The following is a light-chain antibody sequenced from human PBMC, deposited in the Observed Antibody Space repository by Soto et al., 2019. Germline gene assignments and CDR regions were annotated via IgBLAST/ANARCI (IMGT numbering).Light chain of an antibody. Sequence: EIVLTQSPGTLSLSPGERATLSCRASQSVSSSYLAWYQQKPGQAPRLLIYSASNRATGITDRFSGSGSGTDFTLTISRLEPEDFAVYYCQQYGSSPLFTFGPGTKVDI. CDR3: QQYGSSPLFT. J-gene: IGKJ3*01. V-gene: IGKV3-20*01. CDR1: QSVSSSY. CDR2: SAS.